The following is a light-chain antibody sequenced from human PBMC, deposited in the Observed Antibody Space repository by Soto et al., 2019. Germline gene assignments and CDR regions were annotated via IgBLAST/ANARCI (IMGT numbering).Light chain of an antibody. CDR2: GAS. J-gene: IGKJ1*01. CDR1: QSVSSSY. V-gene: IGKV3-20*01. Sequence: EIVLTQSPGTLSLSPGERATLSCRASQSVSSSYLAWYQQKPGQAPRLLIYGASSRATGIPDRFSGSGSGTDCTLTISRLEPEDFAVYYCQQYGNSPQTFGQGTRV. CDR3: QQYGNSPQT.